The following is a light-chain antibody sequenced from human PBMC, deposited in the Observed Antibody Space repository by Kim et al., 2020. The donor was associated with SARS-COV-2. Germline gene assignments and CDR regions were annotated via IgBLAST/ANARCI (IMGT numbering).Light chain of an antibody. J-gene: IGLJ3*02. V-gene: IGLV4-69*01. CDR3: QTWGTGIWV. CDR1: SGHSSYA. Sequence: QPVLTQSPSASASLGASVKLTCTLSSGHSSYAIAWHQQQPEKGPRYLMKLNSDGSHSKGDGIPDRFSGSSSGAERYLTISSLQSDDEADYYCQTWGTGIWVFGGGTQLTVL. CDR2: LNSDGSH.